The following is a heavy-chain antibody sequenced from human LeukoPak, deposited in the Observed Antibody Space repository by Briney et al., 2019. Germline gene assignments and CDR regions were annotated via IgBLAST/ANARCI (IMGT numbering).Heavy chain of an antibody. CDR3: AREVSYYDSSGYYGGNWFDP. CDR1: GFTFSSYA. J-gene: IGHJ5*02. CDR2: ISSSSSYT. D-gene: IGHD3-22*01. Sequence: PGGSLRLSCAASGFTFSSYAMSWIRQAPGKGLEWVSYISSSSSYTNYADSVKGRFTISRDNAKNSLYLQMNSLRAEDTAVYYCAREVSYYDSSGYYGGNWFDPWGQGTLVTVSS. V-gene: IGHV3-11*05.